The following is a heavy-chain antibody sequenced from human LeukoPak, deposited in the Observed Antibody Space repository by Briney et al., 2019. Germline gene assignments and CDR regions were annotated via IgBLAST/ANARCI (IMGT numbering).Heavy chain of an antibody. V-gene: IGHV3-33*03. D-gene: IGHD2-2*01. CDR2: IWPDRNRK. CDR3: VVVMVPAAVWQFDL. J-gene: IGHJ2*01. CDR1: GFIFTDYG. Sequence: PGGSLRLSCAASGFIFTDYGFHWVRQAPGKGRTWVAIIWPDRNRKLHADSGKGRFTISADNSKNTVYLQMTSLRADDTAVYFCVVVMVPAAVWQFDLWGRGTLVAVSA.